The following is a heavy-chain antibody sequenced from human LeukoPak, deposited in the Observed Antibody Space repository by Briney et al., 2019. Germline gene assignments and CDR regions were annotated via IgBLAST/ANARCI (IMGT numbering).Heavy chain of an antibody. D-gene: IGHD6-13*01. CDR3: TKGLYQQQLVPSWFDP. CDR1: GFTFSSYG. J-gene: IGHJ5*02. CDR2: IRYDGSTK. V-gene: IGHV3-30*02. Sequence: PGGSLRLSCVASGFTFSSYGMHWVRQAPGKGLEWVAFIRYDGSTKYYADSVKGRFIISRDNSKNTLYLQMNSLRAEVTAVYYWTKGLYQQQLVPSWFDPWGQGTLVTVSS.